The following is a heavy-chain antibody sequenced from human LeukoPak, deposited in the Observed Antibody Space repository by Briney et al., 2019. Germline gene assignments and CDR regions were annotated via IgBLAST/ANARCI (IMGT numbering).Heavy chain of an antibody. D-gene: IGHD3-16*01. J-gene: IGHJ4*02. CDR2: IYHTGII. Sequence: GSLRLSCAASGFTFSSYAMSWVRQPPGKGLEWIGEIYHTGIINYNPSLKSRVTISVDKSMNQFSLRLTSVTAADTAVYFCASGRGTEYEIDYWGQGTLVTVSS. V-gene: IGHV4-4*01. CDR1: GFTFSSYAM. CDR3: ASGRGTEYEIDY.